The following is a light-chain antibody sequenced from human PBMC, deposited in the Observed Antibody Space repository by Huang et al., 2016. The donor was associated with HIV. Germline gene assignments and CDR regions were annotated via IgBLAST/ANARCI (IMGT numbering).Light chain of an antibody. CDR1: QSVRSY. J-gene: IGKJ4*01. V-gene: IGKV3-11*01. CDR2: DAS. CDR3: QQRSAWPLT. Sequence: EIVLTQSPATLSLSPGERATLSCRASQSVRSYLAWYQQKLGQAPRLLIYDASNRATGTPARFSGSGSGTDFTLTISNLQSEDFAVYYCQQRSAWPLTFGGGTKVEI.